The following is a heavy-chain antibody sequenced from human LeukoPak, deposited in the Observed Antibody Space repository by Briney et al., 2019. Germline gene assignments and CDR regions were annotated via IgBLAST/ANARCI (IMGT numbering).Heavy chain of an antibody. CDR3: VKDWTIAVFDS. V-gene: IGHV3-64D*09. J-gene: IGHJ4*02. D-gene: IGHD6-19*01. CDR1: GFTFSDFP. CDR2: INSDGGST. Sequence: GGTLSLSCSASGFTFSDFPMHWLRPPPGQGLEYVSAINSDGGSTYYAYSVNGRFTISRDNSKNTLYLQMSSLRVDDTAMYYCVKDWTIAVFDSWGQGTLVTVSS.